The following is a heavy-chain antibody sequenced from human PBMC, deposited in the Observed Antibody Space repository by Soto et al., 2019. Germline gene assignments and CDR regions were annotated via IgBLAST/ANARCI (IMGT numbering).Heavy chain of an antibody. CDR3: AKAFYYGGSTREAFDY. D-gene: IGHD3-10*01. CDR1: GFTFSNYA. CDR2: TSSAGGTK. J-gene: IGHJ4*02. V-gene: IGHV3-30-3*01. Sequence: QVQLVESGGGVVQPGRSLRLSCAASGFTFSNYAMHWVRQAPGKGLEWVAVTSSAGGTKYYADSVKGRFTISRDNSKNTLYLEMNSLRAEDTAVYYCAKAFYYGGSTREAFDYWGQGSLVTVSS.